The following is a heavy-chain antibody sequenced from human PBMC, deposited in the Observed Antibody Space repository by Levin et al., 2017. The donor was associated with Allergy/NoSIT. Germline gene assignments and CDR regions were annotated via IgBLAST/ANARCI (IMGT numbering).Heavy chain of an antibody. CDR1: GFTFSSYA. D-gene: IGHD2-21*01. CDR3: AKSGVVPEFDI. J-gene: IGHJ3*02. CDR2: FSSSGT. Sequence: GGSLRLSCAASGFTFSSYAMNWVRQAPGKGLEWVSTFSSSGTYYADSVKGRFTISRDNSKNTLYLQMNSLRAEDTAVYYCAKSGVVPEFDIWGQGTMVTVSS. V-gene: IGHV3-23*01.